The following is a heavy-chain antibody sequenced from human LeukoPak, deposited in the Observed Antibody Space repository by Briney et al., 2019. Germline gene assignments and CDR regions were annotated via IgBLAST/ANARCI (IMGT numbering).Heavy chain of an antibody. Sequence: GGSLRLSCAASGFTFSSYWMSWVRQAPGKGLEWVANIKQDGSEKYYVDSVKGRFTISRDNSKNTLYLQMNSLRAEDTAVYYCASESRTADYWGQGTLVTVSS. CDR3: ASESRTADY. V-gene: IGHV3-7*03. CDR2: IKQDGSEK. J-gene: IGHJ4*02. CDR1: GFTFSSYW. D-gene: IGHD2-2*01.